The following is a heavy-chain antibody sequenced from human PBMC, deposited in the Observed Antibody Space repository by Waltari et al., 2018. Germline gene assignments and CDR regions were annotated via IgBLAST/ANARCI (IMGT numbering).Heavy chain of an antibody. CDR1: GYTFTGYY. J-gene: IGHJ4*01. CDR2: INPNSGGT. CDR3: AQSPLSGGSWKWYY. Sequence: QVQLVQSGAEVKKPGASVKVSSKASGYTFTGYYMHWVRQAPGQGLEWMGRINPNSGGTNYAQKFQGRFTMTRDTSISTAYMELSMLISDDTAVYYCAQSPLSGGSWKWYYWGHGTLVTVSS. V-gene: IGHV1-2*06. D-gene: IGHD2-15*01.